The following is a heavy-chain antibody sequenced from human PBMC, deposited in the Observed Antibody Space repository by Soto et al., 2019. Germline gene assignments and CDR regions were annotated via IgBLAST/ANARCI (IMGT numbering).Heavy chain of an antibody. CDR2: ISSSGSYI. J-gene: IGHJ4*02. CDR1: GFTFSSYS. D-gene: IGHD6-19*01. V-gene: IGHV3-21*01. Sequence: GGSLRLSCAASGFTFSSYSMNWVRQAPGKGLEWVSSISSSGSYIYYADSVKGRFTISRDNAKNSLYLQMNSLRAEDTAVYYCARGSSGWYVGYSFDYWGQGTLVTVSS. CDR3: ARGSSGWYVGYSFDY.